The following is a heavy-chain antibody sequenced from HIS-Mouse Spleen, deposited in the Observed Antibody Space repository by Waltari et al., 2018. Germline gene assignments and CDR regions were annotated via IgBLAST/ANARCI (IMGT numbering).Heavy chain of an antibody. D-gene: IGHD7-27*01. CDR1: GYSVSINIAP. V-gene: IGHV6-1*01. CDR3: ARDQLGGFDY. CDR2: TYYSYKWYN. J-gene: IGHJ4*02. Sequence: QVQLQQSGPGQVKPSQTLSLACPITGYSVSINIAPWNRIRHAPTRGLEWLGRTYYSYKWYNDYAVSVKSRITINPDTSKNQFSLQLNSVTPEDTAVYYCARDQLGGFDYWGQGTLVTVSS.